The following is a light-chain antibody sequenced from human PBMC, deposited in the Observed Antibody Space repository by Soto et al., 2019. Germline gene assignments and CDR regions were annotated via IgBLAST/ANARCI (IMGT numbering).Light chain of an antibody. CDR1: ESIARH. Sequence: DIQMTQSPSSLSASVGDRVTITCRASESIARHLNWYQQKPGKAPRLLIYAASSLQNGVPSRFRGGGSGTDFTLTISKLQPEDFATYCCQQSYSTLSITFGQGTRLEIK. V-gene: IGKV1-39*01. CDR3: QQSYSTLSIT. CDR2: AAS. J-gene: IGKJ5*01.